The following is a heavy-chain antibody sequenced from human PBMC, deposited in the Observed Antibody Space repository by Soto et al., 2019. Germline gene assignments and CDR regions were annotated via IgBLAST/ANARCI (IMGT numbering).Heavy chain of an antibody. V-gene: IGHV4-61*01. CDR3: AREKSSIQAAAHYGIDV. Sequence: TSETLCLTCTVAWGSIISRSYCWSLIRQPPGKGLECIGYIYYSGSTNYNPSLKSRVTISVDTSKNQFSLKLSSVTAADTAVYYCAREKSSIQAAAHYGIDVWGQGTTVTLS. CDR1: WGSIISRSYC. D-gene: IGHD6-13*01. CDR2: IYYSGST. J-gene: IGHJ6*02.